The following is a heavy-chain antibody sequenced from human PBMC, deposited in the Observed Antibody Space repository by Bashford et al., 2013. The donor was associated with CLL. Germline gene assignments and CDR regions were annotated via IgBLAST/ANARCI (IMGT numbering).Heavy chain of an antibody. D-gene: IGHD2-15*01. CDR3: ARSFVVVVAALYYYYYGMDV. J-gene: IGHJ6*02. Sequence: ASVKVSCKASGYTFTSYDINWVRQATGQGLEWMGWMNPNSGNTGYAQKFQGRVTMTRNTSISTAYMELSSLRSEDTAVYYCARSFVVVVAALYYYYYGMDVWGQGTTVTVSS. V-gene: IGHV1-8*01. CDR1: GYTFTSYD. CDR2: MNPNSGNT.